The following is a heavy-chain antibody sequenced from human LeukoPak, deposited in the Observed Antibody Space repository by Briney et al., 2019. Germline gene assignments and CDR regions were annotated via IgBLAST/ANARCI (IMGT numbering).Heavy chain of an antibody. CDR3: AKSGVLTVVYYYYYLDV. D-gene: IGHD3-3*01. V-gene: IGHV3-23*01. Sequence: GGSLRLSCAASGFTFSSYAMSWVRQAPGKGLEWVSAISGSGGSTYYADTVKGRFTISRDNSKNTLYLQMNSLRAEDTAVYYCAKSGVLTVVYYYYYLDVWGKGTTVTVSS. CDR2: ISGSGGST. J-gene: IGHJ6*03. CDR1: GFTFSSYA.